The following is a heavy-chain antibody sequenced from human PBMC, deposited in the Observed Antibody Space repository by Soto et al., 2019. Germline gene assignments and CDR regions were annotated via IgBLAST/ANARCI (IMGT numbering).Heavy chain of an antibody. J-gene: IGHJ4*02. CDR1: GFTFSSYA. Sequence: PGGSLRLSCAASGFTFSSYAMHWVRQAPGKGLEWVAVISYDGSNKYYADSVKGRFTISRDNSKNTLYLQMNSLRAEDTAVYYCARVLSSGSYYNPIDYWGQGTLVTVSS. D-gene: IGHD3-10*01. V-gene: IGHV3-30-3*01. CDR3: ARVLSSGSYYNPIDY. CDR2: ISYDGSNK.